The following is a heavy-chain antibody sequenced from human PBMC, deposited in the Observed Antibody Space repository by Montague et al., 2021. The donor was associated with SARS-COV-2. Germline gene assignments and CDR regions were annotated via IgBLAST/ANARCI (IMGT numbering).Heavy chain of an antibody. J-gene: IGHJ1*01. CDR3: ARDSYSRSWFKY. V-gene: IGHV4-39*02. CDR1: PVSDGPIRSSTYS. Sequence: SETLSLTCTVSPVSDGPIRSSTYSWGVIRQSPGKGLEWIWSIDYXGNTDYNPSLKSRVTMSEDTSKSQLSLRVRSVTAADTAIYYCARDSYSRSWFKYWGQGTLVTVSS. D-gene: IGHD6-13*01. CDR2: IDYXGNT.